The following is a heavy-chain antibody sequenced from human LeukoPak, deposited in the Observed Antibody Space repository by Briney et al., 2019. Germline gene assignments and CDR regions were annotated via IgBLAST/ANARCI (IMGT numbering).Heavy chain of an antibody. CDR3: ARDLYNSASG. D-gene: IGHD6-25*01. CDR2: IKQDGGEK. J-gene: IGHJ4*02. V-gene: IGHV3-7*03. Sequence: PGGSLKLSCAASGFTFSSSWMTWVRQAPGKGLEWVANIKQDGGEKYYVDSVKGRFTISRDNAKNSLYLQMNSLRADDTAVYYCARDLYNSASGWGQGTLVTVSS. CDR1: GFTFSSSW.